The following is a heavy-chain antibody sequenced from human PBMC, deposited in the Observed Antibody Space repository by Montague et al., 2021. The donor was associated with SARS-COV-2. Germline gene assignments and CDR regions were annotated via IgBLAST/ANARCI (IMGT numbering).Heavy chain of an antibody. CDR1: GGSISSSNW. Sequence: SETLSLTCAVSGGSISSSNWWSWVRQPPGKGLELIGVINHSGSTNYNPSLKSRVTILVDTSKNQFSLQLSSVTAADTAVYYCARVTLGYCSSTSCYGDWFDPWGQGTLVTVSS. V-gene: IGHV4-4*02. D-gene: IGHD2-2*01. J-gene: IGHJ5*02. CDR3: ARVTLGYCSSTSCYGDWFDP. CDR2: INHSGST.